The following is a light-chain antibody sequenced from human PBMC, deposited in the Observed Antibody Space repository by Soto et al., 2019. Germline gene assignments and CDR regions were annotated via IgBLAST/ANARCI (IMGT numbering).Light chain of an antibody. CDR3: QEYNNWPQGMHT. V-gene: IGKV3-20*01. Sequence: EIVLTQSPGALSLSPGERATLSCRASQTASSSHLAWYQQKPGQAPRLLIYDASSRATGISDRFSGSGSGTDFTLTISRLESEDFAVYYCQEYNNWPQGMHTFGLGTKLEL. CDR1: QTASSSH. CDR2: DAS. J-gene: IGKJ2*01.